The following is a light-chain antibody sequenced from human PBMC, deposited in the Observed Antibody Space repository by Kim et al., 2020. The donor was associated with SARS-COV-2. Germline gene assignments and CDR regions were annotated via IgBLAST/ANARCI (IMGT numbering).Light chain of an antibody. CDR1: SLRSYY. CDR2: GKN. CDR3: NSRDSSGNHLV. Sequence: LGQTVRITCQGDSLRSYYANWYQQKPGQAPVLVIYGKNNRPSGIPDRFSGSSSGNTASLTITGAQAEDEADYYCNSRDSSGNHLVFGGGTQLTVL. J-gene: IGLJ3*02. V-gene: IGLV3-19*01.